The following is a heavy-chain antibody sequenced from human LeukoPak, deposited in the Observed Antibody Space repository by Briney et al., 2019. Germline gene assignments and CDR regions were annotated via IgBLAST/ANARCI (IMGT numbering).Heavy chain of an antibody. V-gene: IGHV4-59*13. J-gene: IGHJ4*02. Sequence: SETLSLTCTVSGGSISSYYWSWIRPPPGKGLEWIGYIYYSGITKYNPSLKSRVTISIDTSKNHFSLKLSSVTAADTAVYYCARVSYDSSGYYYFVDYWGQGTLVTVSS. D-gene: IGHD3-22*01. CDR1: GGSISSYY. CDR3: ARVSYDSSGYYYFVDY. CDR2: IYYSGIT.